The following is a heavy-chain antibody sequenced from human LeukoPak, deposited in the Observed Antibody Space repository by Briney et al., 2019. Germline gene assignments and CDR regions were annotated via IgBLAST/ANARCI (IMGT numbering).Heavy chain of an antibody. CDR3: ARESPQYYYMDV. CDR1: GGSISSSSYY. J-gene: IGHJ6*03. CDR2: IYYSGST. Sequence: SETLSLTCTVSGGSISSSSYYWGWIRQPLGKGLEWIGSIYYSGSTYYNPSLKSRVTISEDTSKNQFSLKLSSVTAADTAVYYCARESPQYYYMDVWGKGTTVTVSS. V-gene: IGHV4-39*07.